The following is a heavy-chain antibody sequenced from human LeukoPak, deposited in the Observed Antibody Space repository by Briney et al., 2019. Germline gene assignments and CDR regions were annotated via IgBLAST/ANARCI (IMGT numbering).Heavy chain of an antibody. J-gene: IGHJ4*02. CDR2: ISAYNGNT. CDR1: GYTFTGYY. D-gene: IGHD3-22*01. V-gene: IGHV1-18*04. CDR3: ARVDYDSSGYHTLGRY. Sequence: ASVKVSCKASGYTFTGYYMHWVRQAPGQGLEWMGWISAYNGNTNYAQKLQGRVTMTTDTSTSTAYMELRSLRSDDTAVYYCARVDYDSSGYHTLGRYWGQGTLVTVSS.